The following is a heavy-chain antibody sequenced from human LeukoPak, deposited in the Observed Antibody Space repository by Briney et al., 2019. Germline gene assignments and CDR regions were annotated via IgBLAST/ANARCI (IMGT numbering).Heavy chain of an antibody. CDR1: GFTFDDYA. J-gene: IGHJ4*02. D-gene: IGHD5-18*01. Sequence: PGGSLRLSCAASGFTFDDYAMHWVRQAPGKGLEWVSLISGTGSSTYYVDSVKGRFTISRGNSKNSLYLQMNSLRTEDTALYYCAKGGYRYGYWSDYWGQGTLVTVSS. V-gene: IGHV3-43*02. CDR2: ISGTGSST. CDR3: AKGGYRYGYWSDY.